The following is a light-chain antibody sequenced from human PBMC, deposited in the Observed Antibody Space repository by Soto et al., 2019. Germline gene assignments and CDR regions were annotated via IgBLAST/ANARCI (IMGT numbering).Light chain of an antibody. CDR1: SSNIGNNF. V-gene: IGLV1-51*01. CDR2: DNN. J-gene: IGLJ2*01. Sequence: QAVLTQPPSVSAAPGQKVTISCSGSSSNIGNNFVSWYQQLPGTAPKLLIYDNNKRPSGIPDRFSGSKSGTSATLGITGLQTGYEADYYGGTWDSSLSAGVFGGGTKLTVL. CDR3: GTWDSSLSAGV.